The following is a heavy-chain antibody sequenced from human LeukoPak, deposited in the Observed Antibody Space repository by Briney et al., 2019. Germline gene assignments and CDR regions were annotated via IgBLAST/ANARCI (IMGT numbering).Heavy chain of an antibody. Sequence: GGSLRLSCAASGFTFSSYAMHWVRQAPGKGLEWVAVISYDGSNKYYADSVKGRFTISRDNSKNTLYLQMNSLRAEDTAVYYCAREQQLFDYWGQGTLVTVSS. CDR3: AREQQLFDY. CDR2: ISYDGSNK. J-gene: IGHJ4*02. D-gene: IGHD6-13*01. V-gene: IGHV3-30*04. CDR1: GFTFSSYA.